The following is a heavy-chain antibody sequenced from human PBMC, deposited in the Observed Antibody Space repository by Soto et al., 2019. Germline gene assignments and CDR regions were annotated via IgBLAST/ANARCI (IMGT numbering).Heavy chain of an antibody. Sequence: GASVKVSCKASGYTFTGYYMHWVRQAPGQGLEWMGWINPNSGGTNYAQEFQGWVTMTRDTSISTAYMELSRLRSDDTAVYYCARESENSSGWYYYYGMDVWGQGTTVTVSS. V-gene: IGHV1-2*04. J-gene: IGHJ6*02. CDR2: INPNSGGT. CDR3: ARESENSSGWYYYYGMDV. D-gene: IGHD6-19*01. CDR1: GYTFTGYY.